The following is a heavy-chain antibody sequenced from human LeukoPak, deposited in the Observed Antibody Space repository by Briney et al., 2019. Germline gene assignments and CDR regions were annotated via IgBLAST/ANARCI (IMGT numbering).Heavy chain of an antibody. V-gene: IGHV5-51*01. Sequence: GESLQISCKGSGYRFTSYWIGWVRQMPGKGLEWMGIIYPGDSDTRYSPSFQGQVTISADKSISTAYLQWSSLKASDTAMYYCARPYSSGWYYFDYWGQGTLVTVSS. D-gene: IGHD6-19*01. CDR1: GYRFTSYW. J-gene: IGHJ4*02. CDR2: IYPGDSDT. CDR3: ARPYSSGWYYFDY.